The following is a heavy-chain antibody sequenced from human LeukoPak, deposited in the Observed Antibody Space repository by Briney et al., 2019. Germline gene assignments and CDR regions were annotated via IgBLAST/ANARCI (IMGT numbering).Heavy chain of an antibody. V-gene: IGHV3-23*01. CDR1: AFTFSDFA. Sequence: GGSLRLSCKASAFTFSDFAMTWVRQSPGKGLEWVSSISNGGTSTYYADSVKGRFTISRGNFRDTLYLQMHDLGAEDTALYFCAKDGAQPGYFFDFWGQGNLVTVSS. CDR3: AKDGAQPGYFFDF. CDR2: ISNGGTST. D-gene: IGHD1-26*01. J-gene: IGHJ4*02.